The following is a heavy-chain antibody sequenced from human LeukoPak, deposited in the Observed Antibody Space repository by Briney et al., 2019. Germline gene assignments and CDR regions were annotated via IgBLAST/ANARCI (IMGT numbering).Heavy chain of an antibody. D-gene: IGHD4-23*01. Sequence: PQTLSLTCTLSSGPIGYYYCSWIPQPPEKRLDYIGYVYYSGSTNYNPSLKSRVTVSVDTSKNQFSLSLSSVTAADTAVYYCARSVVTLYWYFDLWGRGTLVTVSS. CDR2: VYYSGST. CDR1: SGPIGYYY. V-gene: IGHV4-59*01. J-gene: IGHJ2*01. CDR3: ARSVVTLYWYFDL.